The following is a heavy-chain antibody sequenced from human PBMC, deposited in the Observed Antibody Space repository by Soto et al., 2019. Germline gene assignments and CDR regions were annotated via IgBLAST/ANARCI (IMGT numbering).Heavy chain of an antibody. D-gene: IGHD3-10*01. Sequence: PSETLSLTCAVSGGSISSSIYYWAWIRQPPGKGLEWIANIYYTGSTYYNPSLGGRVTISIDTSKDQFSLKLGSATAADTAVYYCAKSNSGSYSFDYWGQGTLVTVSS. CDR1: GGSISSSIYY. V-gene: IGHV4-39*01. J-gene: IGHJ4*02. CDR2: IYYTGST. CDR3: AKSNSGSYSFDY.